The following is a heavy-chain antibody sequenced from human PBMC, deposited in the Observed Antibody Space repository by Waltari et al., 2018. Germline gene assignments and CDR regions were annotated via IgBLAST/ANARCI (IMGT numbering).Heavy chain of an antibody. D-gene: IGHD5-12*01. J-gene: IGHJ4*02. CDR3: ATPSGYDRAFDY. Sequence: QVQLVQSGAEVKKPGASVKVSCKVSGYTLTELSMHWVRQAPGKGLEWMGGFDLEEGETIYAKKFQGRVTMTEDTATDTAYMELSSLRSEDTAVYDCATPSGYDRAFDYWGQGTLVTVSS. V-gene: IGHV1-24*01. CDR2: FDLEEGET. CDR1: GYTLTELS.